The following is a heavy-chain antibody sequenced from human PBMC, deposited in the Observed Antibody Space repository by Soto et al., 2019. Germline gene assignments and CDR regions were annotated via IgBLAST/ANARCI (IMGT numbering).Heavy chain of an antibody. CDR3: PHRVLRAVFRLVTSTEIYFDF. J-gene: IGHJ4*02. V-gene: IGHV2-5*02. Sequence: QITLNESGPTVVKPTETLTLTCTFSGFSLTTSGVGVGWVRQSPGKVPERLAFLYLDDDKRYRTALKGRLTITKDTTKYPVVLTTANVDPADPATYSCPHRVLRAVFRLVTSTEIYFDFWGQGTPVVVSS. D-gene: IGHD3-3*01. CDR2: LYLDDDK. CDR1: GFSLTTSGVG.